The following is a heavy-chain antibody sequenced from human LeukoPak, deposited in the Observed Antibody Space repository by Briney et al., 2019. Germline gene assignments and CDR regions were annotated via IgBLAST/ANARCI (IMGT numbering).Heavy chain of an antibody. D-gene: IGHD3-22*01. CDR1: GYTFTSYY. J-gene: IGHJ3*02. CDR3: ARVGDYYDSSGPGGAFDI. CDR2: INPSGGST. Sequence: ASVKVSCKASGYTFTSYYMHWVRQAPGQGLEWMGIINPSGGSTSYAQKFQGRVTMTRDMSTSTVYMELSSLRSEDTAVYYCARVGDYYDSSGPGGAFDIWGQGTLVTVSS. V-gene: IGHV1-46*01.